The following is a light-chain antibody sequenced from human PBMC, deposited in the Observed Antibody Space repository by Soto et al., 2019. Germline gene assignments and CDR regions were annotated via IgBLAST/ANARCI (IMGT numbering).Light chain of an antibody. J-gene: IGKJ4*01. V-gene: IGKV3-15*01. CDR2: GES. CDR3: QQYNNWKGT. Sequence: EIVMTQSPATLYVSPGERATLSCRASQSVSSNLAWYQQKPGQAPRLLIYGESTRATGIPAMFSGSGSGTEFTLTISSLQSEDFAVYYCQQYNNWKGTFGGGTNVAIK. CDR1: QSVSSN.